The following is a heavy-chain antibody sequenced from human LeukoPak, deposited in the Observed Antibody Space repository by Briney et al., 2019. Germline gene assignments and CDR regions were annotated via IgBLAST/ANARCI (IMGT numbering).Heavy chain of an antibody. J-gene: IGHJ4*02. CDR1: GGSFSGYY. V-gene: IGHV4-34*01. CDR3: ARGATTRTLFDY. D-gene: IGHD4-17*01. CDR2: INHSGST. Sequence: SETLSLTCAVYGGSFSGYYWSWIRQPPGKGLEWIGEINHSGSTNYNPSLKSRVTISVDTSKNQFSLKLSSVTAADTAVYYCARGATTRTLFDYWGQGTLVTVSS.